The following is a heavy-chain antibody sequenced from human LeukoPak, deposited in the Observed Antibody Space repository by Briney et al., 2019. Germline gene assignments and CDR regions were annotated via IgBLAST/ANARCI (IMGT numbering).Heavy chain of an antibody. V-gene: IGHV3-30*04. CDR3: AKSGSYLRVDWLDP. CDR1: GFTLSRHP. CDR2: ISHDGGNK. Sequence: SGGSLRLSCAASGFTLSRHPIFWVRQAPGKGLEWVAVISHDGGNKYYTDSVKGRFTVSRDNAKNSLYLQMNSLTTEDTALYYCAKSGSYLRVDWLDPWGQGTLVTVSS. J-gene: IGHJ5*02. D-gene: IGHD1-26*01.